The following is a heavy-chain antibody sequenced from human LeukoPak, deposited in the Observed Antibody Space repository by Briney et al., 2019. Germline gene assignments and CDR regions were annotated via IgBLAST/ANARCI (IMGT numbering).Heavy chain of an antibody. D-gene: IGHD2-2*02. CDR3: ARGLPAAI. CDR1: GFTFSSYS. Sequence: PGGSLRLSCAASGFTFSSYSMNWVRQAPGKGLEWVSYISSSSSTIYYEDSVKGRFTISRDNAKNSLYLQMNSLRAEDTAVYYCARGLPAAIWGQGTLVTVSS. J-gene: IGHJ4*02. CDR2: ISSSSSTI. V-gene: IGHV3-48*01.